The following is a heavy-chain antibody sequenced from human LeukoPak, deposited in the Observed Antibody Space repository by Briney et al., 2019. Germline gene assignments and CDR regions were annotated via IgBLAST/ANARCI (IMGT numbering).Heavy chain of an antibody. J-gene: IGHJ4*02. D-gene: IGHD2/OR15-2a*01. CDR2: ISSSSSYI. V-gene: IGHV3-21*01. CDR1: GFTFSSYS. CDR3: ARDTSARNYFDY. Sequence: PGGSLRLSCAASGFTFSSYSMNWVRQAPGKGLEWVSSISSSSSYIYYADSVKGRFTISRDNAKNSLYLQMNGLRAEDTAVYYCARDTSARNYFDYWGQGTLVTVSS.